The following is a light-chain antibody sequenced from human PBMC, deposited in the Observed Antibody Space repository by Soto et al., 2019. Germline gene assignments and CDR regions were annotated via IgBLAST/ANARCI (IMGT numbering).Light chain of an antibody. CDR2: AAS. V-gene: IGKV1-39*01. J-gene: IGKJ2*01. CDR1: QSISSY. CDR3: QQGYSTPYT. Sequence: DIQMTQSPSSLSASVGDRVTITCRASQSISSYLTWYQQKPGQAPKRLIHAASSLQSGVPARFSGSGSGTDFTLTISRLQPEDFAIYYCQQGYSTPYTFGQGTKLEI.